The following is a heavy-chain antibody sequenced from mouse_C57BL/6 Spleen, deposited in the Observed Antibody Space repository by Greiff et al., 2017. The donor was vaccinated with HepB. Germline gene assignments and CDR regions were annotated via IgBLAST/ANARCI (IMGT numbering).Heavy chain of an antibody. Sequence: VQLVESGAELVRPGTSVKVSCKASGYAFTNYLIEWVKQRPGQGLEWIGVINPGSGGTNYNEKFKGKATLTADKSSSTACMQLSSLTSEDSAVYFCARDNHYAMDYWGQGTSVTVSS. D-gene: IGHD1-3*01. CDR2: INPGSGGT. CDR1: GYAFTNYL. CDR3: ARDNHYAMDY. J-gene: IGHJ4*01. V-gene: IGHV1-54*01.